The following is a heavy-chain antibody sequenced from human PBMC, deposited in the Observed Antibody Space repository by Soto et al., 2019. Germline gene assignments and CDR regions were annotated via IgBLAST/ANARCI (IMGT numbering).Heavy chain of an antibody. V-gene: IGHV4-59*01. CDR2: IFYNGTT. D-gene: IGHD1-26*01. CDR1: GVSLTSYY. Sequence: SGTLSLTCSASGVSLTSYYWSWIRQTPGKTLEWIGCIFYNGTTNYNPSLKSRETISLDMSKNQFALKLKSVSAEDTALYYCARGNGTNRYWGPGTLGT. J-gene: IGHJ4*02. CDR3: ARGNGTNRY.